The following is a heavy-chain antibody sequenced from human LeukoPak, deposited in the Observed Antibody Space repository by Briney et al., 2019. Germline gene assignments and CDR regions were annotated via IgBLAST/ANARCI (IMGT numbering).Heavy chain of an antibody. J-gene: IGHJ5*02. CDR1: GDSVSSNTAA. CDR3: ARVDPDCSGGRCYSNWFDP. D-gene: IGHD2-15*01. CDR2: TYYRSKWYN. V-gene: IGHV6-1*01. Sequence: SQTLSLTCAISGDSVSSNTAAWHWIRQSPSRGLEWLGRTYYRSKWYNDYALSVKSRITINPDTSKNQFSLQLNSVTPEDTAVYSCARVDPDCSGGRCYSNWFDPWGQGTLVTVSS.